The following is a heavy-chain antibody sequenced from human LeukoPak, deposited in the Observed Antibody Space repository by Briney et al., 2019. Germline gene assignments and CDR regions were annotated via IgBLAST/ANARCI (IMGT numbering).Heavy chain of an antibody. J-gene: IGHJ3*02. V-gene: IGHV4-59*01. Sequence: SETLSLTCTVSGGSISSYYWSWIRQPPGKGLEWIGYIYYSGSTNYNPSLKSRVTISVDTSKNQFSLKLSSVTAADTAVYYCARAKISDAFDIWGQGTMVTVSS. D-gene: IGHD2/OR15-2a*01. CDR2: IYYSGST. CDR1: GGSISSYY. CDR3: ARAKISDAFDI.